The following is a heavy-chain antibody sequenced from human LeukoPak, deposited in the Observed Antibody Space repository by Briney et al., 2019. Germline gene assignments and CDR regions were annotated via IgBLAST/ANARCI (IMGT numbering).Heavy chain of an antibody. CDR3: ATITYYYDSRPAGVFRRYYYYMDV. CDR1: GFTFDDYA. Sequence: GGSLRLSCAASGFTFDDYAMHWVRQAPGKGLEWVSGISWNSGSIGYADSVKGRFTISRDNAKNSLYLQMNSLRAEDMALYYCATITYYYDSRPAGVFRRYYYYMDVWGKGTTVTVSS. J-gene: IGHJ6*03. CDR2: ISWNSGSI. D-gene: IGHD3-22*01. V-gene: IGHV3-9*03.